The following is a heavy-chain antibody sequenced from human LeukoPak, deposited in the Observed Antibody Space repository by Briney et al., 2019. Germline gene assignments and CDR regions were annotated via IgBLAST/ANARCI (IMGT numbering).Heavy chain of an antibody. CDR3: ARVYYGSGSLHTYYYYMDV. CDR1: GFTFSSYS. D-gene: IGHD3-10*01. V-gene: IGHV3-21*04. Sequence: GGSLRLSCAASGFTFSSYSMNWVRQAPGKGLEWVSSISSSSSYIYYADSVKGRFTISRDNSKNTLYLQMNSLRAKDTAVYYCARVYYGSGSLHTYYYYMDVWGKGTTVTIS. CDR2: ISSSSSYI. J-gene: IGHJ6*03.